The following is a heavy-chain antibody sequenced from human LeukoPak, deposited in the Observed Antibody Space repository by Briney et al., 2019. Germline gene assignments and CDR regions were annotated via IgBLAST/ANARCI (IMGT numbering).Heavy chain of an antibody. J-gene: IGHJ6*03. V-gene: IGHV3-21*01. CDR1: AFTFSSYS. CDR3: ARDPLRRDGYLPLPNYYYYYMDV. D-gene: IGHD5-24*01. Sequence: GGSLRLSCAASAFTFSSYSMNWVRQAPGKGLEWVSSISSSSSYIYYADSVKGRFTISRDNAMNSLYLQMNSLRAEDTAVYYCARDPLRRDGYLPLPNYYYYYMDVRGKGTTVTVSS. CDR2: ISSSSSYI.